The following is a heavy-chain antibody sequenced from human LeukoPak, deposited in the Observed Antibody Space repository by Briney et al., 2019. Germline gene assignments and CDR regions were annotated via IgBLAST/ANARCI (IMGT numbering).Heavy chain of an antibody. V-gene: IGHV3-9*01. CDR2: ISWNSGSI. D-gene: IGHD3-10*01. CDR3: AKDVGDGGSGSFDY. Sequence: GGSLRLSCAASGFTFDDYAMHWVRQAPGKGLEWVSGISWNSGSIGYADSVKGRFTTSRDNAKNSLYLQMNSLRAEDTALYYCAKDVGDGGSGSFDYWGQGTLVTVSS. J-gene: IGHJ4*02. CDR1: GFTFDDYA.